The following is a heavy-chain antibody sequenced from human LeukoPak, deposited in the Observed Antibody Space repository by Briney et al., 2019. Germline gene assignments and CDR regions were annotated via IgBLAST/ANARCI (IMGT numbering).Heavy chain of an antibody. Sequence: GGSLRLSCAASGFTFITYSMTWVRQAPGKGLEWVAFIRYDGSNKYYGDSVKGRFTISRDNSKNTVYLQMNSLRAEDTAVYYCARVPGSYYVDFDYWGQGTLVTVSS. V-gene: IGHV3-30*02. D-gene: IGHD3-10*01. CDR3: ARVPGSYYVDFDY. CDR1: GFTFITYS. J-gene: IGHJ4*02. CDR2: IRYDGSNK.